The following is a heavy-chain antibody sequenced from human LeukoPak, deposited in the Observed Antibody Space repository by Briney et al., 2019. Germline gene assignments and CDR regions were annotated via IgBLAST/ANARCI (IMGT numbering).Heavy chain of an antibody. V-gene: IGHV1-2*06. CDR2: INPNSGGT. Sequence: ASVKVSCKASGGTFSTFGISWVRQAPGQGLEWMGRINPNSGGTNYAQKFQGRVTMTRDTSISTAYMELSRLRSDDTAVYYCARASQKYNWFDPWGQGTLVTVSS. J-gene: IGHJ5*02. CDR1: GGTFSTFG. CDR3: ARASQKYNWFDP.